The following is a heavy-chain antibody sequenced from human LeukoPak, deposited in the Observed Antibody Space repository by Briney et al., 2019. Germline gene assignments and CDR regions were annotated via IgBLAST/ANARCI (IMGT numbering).Heavy chain of an antibody. D-gene: IGHD6-13*01. V-gene: IGHV1-46*01. CDR3: ARGGEWSSWYFTPFDP. Sequence: GASVKVSCKASGYTFTSYYMHWVRQAPGQGLEWMGIINPSGGSTSYAQKFQGRVTMTGDTSTSTVYMELSSLRSEDTAVYYCARGGEWSSWYFTPFDPWGQGTLVTVSS. J-gene: IGHJ5*02. CDR2: INPSGGST. CDR1: GYTFTSYY.